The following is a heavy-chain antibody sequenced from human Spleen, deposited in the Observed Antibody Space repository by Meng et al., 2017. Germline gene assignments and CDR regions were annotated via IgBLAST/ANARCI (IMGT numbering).Heavy chain of an antibody. D-gene: IGHD3-16*02. J-gene: IGHJ4*02. Sequence: VLLVQSGAEVKKPGASVKVSCKASGYTFTSYAMHWVRQAPGQRLEWMGWINAGNANTRYSQKFQTRVTITRDTSASTAYMELSSLRSEDTAVYYCARGYYDDVWGSYRYPDYWGQGTLVTVSS. V-gene: IGHV1-3*01. CDR2: INAGNANT. CDR1: GYTFTSYA. CDR3: ARGYYDDVWGSYRYPDY.